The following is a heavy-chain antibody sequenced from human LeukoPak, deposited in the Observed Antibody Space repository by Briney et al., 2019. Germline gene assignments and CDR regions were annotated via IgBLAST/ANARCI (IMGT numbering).Heavy chain of an antibody. D-gene: IGHD1-14*01. CDR3: AIRGGPGSLDAFDI. Sequence: VGSLRLSCAASDFIVRSNYMTWVRQAPGKGLEWVSVIYNDGSAYYADSVRGRFTISRDTSKNTVYLQMNSLRAEDTAVYCCAIRGGPGSLDAFDIWGQGTMVTVSS. CDR2: IYNDGSA. V-gene: IGHV3-53*01. CDR1: DFIVRSNY. J-gene: IGHJ3*02.